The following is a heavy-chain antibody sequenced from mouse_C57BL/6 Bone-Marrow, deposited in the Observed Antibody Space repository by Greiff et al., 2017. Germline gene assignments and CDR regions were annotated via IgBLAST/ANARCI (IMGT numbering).Heavy chain of an antibody. CDR1: GYTFTSYW. V-gene: IGHV1-55*01. CDR3: ARAGPLGRSFDY. CDR2: IYPTSGRT. J-gene: IGHJ2*01. Sequence: QVQLQQPGAELVKPGASVKMSCKASGYTFTSYWITWVKQRPGQGLEWIGGIYPTSGRTNYNEKFTSKAILTVDTSSNTAYMQLSSLTSEDSAVFYCARAGPLGRSFDYWGQGTTLTVSS. D-gene: IGHD4-1*01.